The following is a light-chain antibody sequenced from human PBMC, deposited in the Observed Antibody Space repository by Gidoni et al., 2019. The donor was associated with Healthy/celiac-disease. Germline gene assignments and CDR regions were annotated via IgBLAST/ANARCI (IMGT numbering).Light chain of an antibody. V-gene: IGKV2-28*01. Sequence: IVMTQSPLSPPVTPGEPASISCRSSQSLLHSNGYNYLDWYLQKPGQSPQLLIYLGSNRASGVPDRFSGSGSGTDFTLKISRVEAEDVGVYYCMQALQTPTFGQGTKLEIK. CDR3: MQALQTPT. CDR1: QSLLHSNGYNY. J-gene: IGKJ2*01. CDR2: LGS.